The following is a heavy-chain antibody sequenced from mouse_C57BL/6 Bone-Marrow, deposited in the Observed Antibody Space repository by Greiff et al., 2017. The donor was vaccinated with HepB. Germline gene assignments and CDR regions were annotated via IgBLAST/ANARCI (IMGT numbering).Heavy chain of an antibody. CDR2: IYPGDGDT. CDR1: GYAFSSSW. CDR3: ARGGYYGSRFDY. D-gene: IGHD1-1*01. Sequence: QVQLQQSGPELVKPGASVKISCKASGYAFSSSWMNWVKQRPGKGLEWIGRIYPGDGDTNYNGKFKGKATLTADQSSSTAYMQLSSLTSEDSAVYYCARGGYYGSRFDYWGQGTTLTVSS. V-gene: IGHV1-82*01. J-gene: IGHJ2*01.